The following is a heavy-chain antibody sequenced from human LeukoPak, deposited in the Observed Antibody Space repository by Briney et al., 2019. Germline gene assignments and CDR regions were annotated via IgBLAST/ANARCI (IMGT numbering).Heavy chain of an antibody. CDR2: LYSGGST. CDR1: GFTVSSNY. Sequence: GGSLRLFCAASGFTVSSNYMSWVRQAPGKGLEWVSVLYSGGSTYYADSVKGRFTISRDNSKNTLYLQMSSLRAEDTAVYYCARGYTYGSGSYDYWGQGTLVTVSS. CDR3: ARGYTYGSGSYDY. D-gene: IGHD3-10*01. J-gene: IGHJ4*02. V-gene: IGHV3-53*01.